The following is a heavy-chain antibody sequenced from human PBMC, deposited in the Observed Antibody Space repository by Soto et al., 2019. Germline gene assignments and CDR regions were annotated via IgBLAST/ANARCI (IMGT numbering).Heavy chain of an antibody. CDR2: IFHTGST. CDR1: RVSMSDYF. CDR3: ATQRLCTGRPCWNWFDP. J-gene: IGHJ5*02. D-gene: IGHD2-8*02. Sequence: SETLSLTCTVSRVSMSDYFWSWIRQPPGKGLEWIGYIFHTGSTNYNPSLKSRVTISLDTSKKQFSLKLNSVTAADTAVYYCATQRLCTGRPCWNWFDPWGQGTLVTVS. V-gene: IGHV4-4*09.